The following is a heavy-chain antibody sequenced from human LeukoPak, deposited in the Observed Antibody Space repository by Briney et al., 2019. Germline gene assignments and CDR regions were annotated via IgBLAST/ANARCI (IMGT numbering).Heavy chain of an antibody. CDR1: GYTFTSYY. J-gene: IGHJ4*02. D-gene: IGHD3-9*01. CDR2: INPSGGST. V-gene: IGHV1-46*01. Sequence: EASVKVSCKASGYTFTSYYMHWVRQAPGRGLEWMGIINPSGGSTSYAQKFQGRVTMTRDTSTSTVYMELSSLRSEDTAVYYCARDSLTGYPYYYFDYWGQGTLVTVSS. CDR3: ARDSLTGYPYYYFDY.